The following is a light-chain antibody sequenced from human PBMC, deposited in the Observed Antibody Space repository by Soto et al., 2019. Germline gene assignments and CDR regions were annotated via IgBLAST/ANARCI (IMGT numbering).Light chain of an antibody. Sequence: EIVLTQSPGTLSLSPGEGATLSCRASQSVSTNFFAWYQQKPGQAPRLLIYGASTRATGIPDRFSGSGSGTDFTLTISRLEXEDFAVYYCQQYGRTSWTFGQGTKV. CDR3: QQYGRTSWT. CDR1: QSVSTNF. CDR2: GAS. J-gene: IGKJ1*01. V-gene: IGKV3-20*01.